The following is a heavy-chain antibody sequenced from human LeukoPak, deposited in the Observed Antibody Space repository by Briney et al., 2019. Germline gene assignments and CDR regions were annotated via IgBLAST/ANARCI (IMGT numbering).Heavy chain of an antibody. CDR2: INPSSGGT. V-gene: IGHV1-2*02. J-gene: IGHJ5*02. D-gene: IGHD2-15*01. Sequence: ASVKVSCKASGYTFTGYYIHWVRQAPGQGLEWMGWINPSSGGTNYAQKFQGRVTMTRDTSISTAYMELSSLTSDDTAVYYCARVVIATTTDYNWFDPWGQGPLVTVSS. CDR1: GYTFTGYY. CDR3: ARVVIATTTDYNWFDP.